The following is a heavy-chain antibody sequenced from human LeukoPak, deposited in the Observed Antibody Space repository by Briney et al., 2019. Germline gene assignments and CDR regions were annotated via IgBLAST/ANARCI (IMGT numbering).Heavy chain of an antibody. Sequence: ASVKVSCKASGYTFTSYGISWVRQAPGQGLEWMGWISAYNGNTNYAQKLQGRVTMTTDTSTSTAYMELRSLRSDDTAVYYCASDQHYYDSSGYYLGLDWGQGTLVTVSS. V-gene: IGHV1-18*01. D-gene: IGHD3-22*01. CDR3: ASDQHYYDSSGYYLGLD. CDR1: GYTFTSYG. J-gene: IGHJ4*02. CDR2: ISAYNGNT.